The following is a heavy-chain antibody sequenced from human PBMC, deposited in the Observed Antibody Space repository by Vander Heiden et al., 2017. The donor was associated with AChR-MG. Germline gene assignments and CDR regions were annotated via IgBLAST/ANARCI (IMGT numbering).Heavy chain of an antibody. CDR1: GFTFSSYG. J-gene: IGHJ4*02. D-gene: IGHD1-26*01. Sequence: QVQLVESGGGVGQPVRPLRLSCAASGFTFSSYGLHGVRQAPGNGLDCVAVIWYDGSNNYYAESVKGLLTMSRDNSKNTLYLQMNSLRAEDTAVYYCARGRGSVSYDGYHGSQNLDYWGQGTLVTVSS. CDR2: IWYDGSNN. V-gene: IGHV3-33*01. CDR3: ARGRGSVSYDGYHGSQNLDY.